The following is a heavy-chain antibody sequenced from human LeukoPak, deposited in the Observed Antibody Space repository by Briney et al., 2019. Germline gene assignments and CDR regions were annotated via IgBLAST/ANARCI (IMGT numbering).Heavy chain of an antibody. D-gene: IGHD3-22*01. J-gene: IGHJ4*02. Sequence: SVKVSCKASGGTFSSYAISWVRQAPGQGLEWMGRIIPIFGTANYAQKFQGRVTITTDESTSTAYMELSSLRSEDTAVYYCARSTGSSGYTQWWGQGTLVTVSS. CDR2: IIPIFGTA. V-gene: IGHV1-69*05. CDR1: GGTFSSYA. CDR3: ARSTGSSGYTQW.